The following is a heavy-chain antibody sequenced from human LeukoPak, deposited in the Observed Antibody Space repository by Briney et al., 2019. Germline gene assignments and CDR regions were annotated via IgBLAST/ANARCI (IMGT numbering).Heavy chain of an antibody. Sequence: GGSLRLSCAASGFTFSRSGMHWVRQAPGKGLEWVSDINGSGGSTYYADSVKGRFTISRDNSKNTLYLQMNSLRAEDTAVYYCAKSLLRPGYWGQGTLVTVSS. CDR3: AKSLLRPGY. V-gene: IGHV3-23*01. J-gene: IGHJ4*02. CDR1: GFTFSRSG. D-gene: IGHD3-3*01. CDR2: INGSGGST.